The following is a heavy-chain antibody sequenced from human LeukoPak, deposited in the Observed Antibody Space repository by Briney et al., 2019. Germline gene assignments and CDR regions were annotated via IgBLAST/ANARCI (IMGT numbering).Heavy chain of an antibody. D-gene: IGHD5-24*01. J-gene: IGHJ3*02. V-gene: IGHV3-64D*09. CDR3: VKDWGRRDGYIDDI. CDR2: ISSNGGST. Sequence: PGGSLRLACSASGFTFSSYALHWVRQAPGKGLEYVSAISSNGGSTYYADSVKGRFTISRDNSKNTLYLQMSSLRAEDTAVYYCVKDWGRRDGYIDDIWGQGTMVTVSS. CDR1: GFTFSSYA.